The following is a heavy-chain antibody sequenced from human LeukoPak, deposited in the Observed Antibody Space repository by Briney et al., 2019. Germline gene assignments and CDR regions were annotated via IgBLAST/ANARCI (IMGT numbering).Heavy chain of an antibody. CDR1: GGSISSGTYY. J-gene: IGHJ2*01. V-gene: IGHV4-31*03. CDR2: IYYSGST. D-gene: IGHD2-2*01. CDR3: ARDDTSNSGHFDL. Sequence: PSETLSLTCTVSGGSISSGTYYWSWIRQHPGKGLEWIGYIYYSGSTYYNPSLKSRVTISVDTSKNQFSLKLSSVTAADTAVYYCARDDTSNSGHFDLWGRGTLVTVSS.